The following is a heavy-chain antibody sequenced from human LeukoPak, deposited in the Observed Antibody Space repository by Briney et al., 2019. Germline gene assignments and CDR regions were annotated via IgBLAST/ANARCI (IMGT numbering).Heavy chain of an antibody. Sequence: YPSETLSLTCTVSGDSINSNNYYWGWIRQPPGKGLEWIGSIYDSGSTYYNPSLKSRVTIAVDTSKNQFSLRLSSVTAADTAIYYYHSRFLEWLLDYWGQGTLVTVSS. V-gene: IGHV4-39*01. D-gene: IGHD3-3*01. J-gene: IGHJ4*02. CDR1: GDSINSNNYY. CDR2: IYDSGST. CDR3: HSRFLEWLLDY.